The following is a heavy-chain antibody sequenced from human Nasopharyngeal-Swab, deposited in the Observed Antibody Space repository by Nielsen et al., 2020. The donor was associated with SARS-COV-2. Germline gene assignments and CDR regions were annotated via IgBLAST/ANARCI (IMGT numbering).Heavy chain of an antibody. CDR3: ARLDGYSSSWYPLDV. V-gene: IGHV3-48*02. CDR1: GFTFSSYS. J-gene: IGHJ6*02. CDR2: ISSSSSTI. Sequence: GESLKIYCAASGFTFSSYSMNWVRQAPGKGLEWVSYISSSSSTIYYADSVKGRFTISRDNAKNSLYLQMNSLRDEDTAVYYCARLDGYSSSWYPLDVWGQGTTVTVSS. D-gene: IGHD6-13*01.